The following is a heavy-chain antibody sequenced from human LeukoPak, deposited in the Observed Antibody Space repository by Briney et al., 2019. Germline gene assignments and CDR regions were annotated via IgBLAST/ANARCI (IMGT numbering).Heavy chain of an antibody. CDR3: ARDGGAIAVTFDY. Sequence: GGSLRLSCAASGFTVSSNYMSWVRQAPGKGLEWVSVIYSGGSTYYADSVKGRFTISRDNSKNTLYLQMNSLRAEDTAVYYCARDGGAIAVTFDYWGQGTLVTVSS. V-gene: IGHV3-53*01. CDR1: GFTVSSNY. CDR2: IYSGGST. D-gene: IGHD6-19*01. J-gene: IGHJ4*02.